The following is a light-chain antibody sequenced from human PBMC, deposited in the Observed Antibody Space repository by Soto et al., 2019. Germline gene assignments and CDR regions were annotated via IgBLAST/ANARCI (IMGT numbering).Light chain of an antibody. CDR2: KAS. CDR1: QSISSW. V-gene: IGKV1-5*03. Sequence: DIQMTQSPSTLSASVGDRVTITCRASQSISSWLAWYQQKPGKAPKLLIYKASSLEGGVPSRFSGSGSGTEFTLTISSLQPDDFATYYCQQLNSYPITFGQGTRLENK. CDR3: QQLNSYPIT. J-gene: IGKJ5*01.